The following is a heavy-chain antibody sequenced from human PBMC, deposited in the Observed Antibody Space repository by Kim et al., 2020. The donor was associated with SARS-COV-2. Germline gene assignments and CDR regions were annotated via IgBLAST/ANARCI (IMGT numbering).Heavy chain of an antibody. CDR2: IIPIFGTA. V-gene: IGHV1-69*13. CDR3: ARVRRGQYRWRYYFDY. Sequence: SVKVSCKASGGTFSSYAISWVRQAPGQGLEWMGGIIPIFGTANYAQKFQGRVTITADESTSPAYMELSSLRSEDTAVYYCARVRRGQYRWRYYFDYWGQGTLVTVSS. J-gene: IGHJ4*02. CDR1: GGTFSSYA. D-gene: IGHD2-8*02.